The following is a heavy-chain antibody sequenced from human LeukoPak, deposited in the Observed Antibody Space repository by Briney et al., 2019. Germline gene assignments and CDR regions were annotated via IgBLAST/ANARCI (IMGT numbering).Heavy chain of an antibody. CDR1: GFTFSSYW. V-gene: IGHV3-7*01. CDR3: ARDIVVVPAAAYNWFAP. J-gene: IGHJ5*02. D-gene: IGHD2-2*01. CDR2: IKQDGSEK. Sequence: GGSLRLSCAASGFTFSSYWMSWVRQAPGKGLEWVANIKQDGSEKYYVDSVKGRFTISRDNAKNSLYLQMNSLRAEDTAVYYCARDIVVVPAAAYNWFAPWGQGTLVTVSS.